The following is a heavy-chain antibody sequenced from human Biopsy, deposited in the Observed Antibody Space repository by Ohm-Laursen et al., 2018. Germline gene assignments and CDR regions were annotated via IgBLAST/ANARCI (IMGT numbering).Heavy chain of an antibody. Sequence: SDTLSLTCFGSGDSISSSTYYWGWIRQPPGKGLEWIGTIRNTYFRTTLKSRVTMSVDPSKNQFSLKLSSVTAADTGVYYCAQTRNDYGGFYFDYWGRGTLVTVSS. CDR3: AQTRNDYGGFYFDY. CDR2: IRNT. CDR1: GDSISSSTYY. D-gene: IGHD4/OR15-4a*01. J-gene: IGHJ4*02. V-gene: IGHV4-39*01.